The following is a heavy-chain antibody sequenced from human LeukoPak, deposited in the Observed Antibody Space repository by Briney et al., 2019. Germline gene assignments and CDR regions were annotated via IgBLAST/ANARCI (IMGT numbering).Heavy chain of an antibody. CDR1: GGIFSSHA. J-gene: IGHJ6*03. V-gene: IGHV1-69*05. D-gene: IGHD2-2*01. CDR3: ARGLQYQLLKALGYYYMDV. Sequence: GASVKVSCKAFGGIFSSHAIAWVRRAPGQGPEWMGGIIPISGTANYAQKFQGRVTITTDESTSTAYMELSSLTSDDTAVYYCARGLQYQLLKALGYYYMDVWGEGTTVTVSS. CDR2: IIPISGTA.